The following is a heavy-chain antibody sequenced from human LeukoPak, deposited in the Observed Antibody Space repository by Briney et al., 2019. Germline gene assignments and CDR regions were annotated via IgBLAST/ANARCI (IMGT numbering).Heavy chain of an antibody. D-gene: IGHD3-22*01. CDR2: LRQDGSER. J-gene: IGHJ4*02. CDR1: GFSFNSYG. V-gene: IGHV3-7*01. Sequence: GGPLRLCCTASGFSFNSYGMNWVRDAPGQFLHSVPNLRQDGSERYYVDSVKGRFTISRDNAKNSLYLQMNSLRAEDTAVYFCARRAYDSRPEAPTDYWGQGTLVIVSS. CDR3: ARRAYDSRPEAPTDY.